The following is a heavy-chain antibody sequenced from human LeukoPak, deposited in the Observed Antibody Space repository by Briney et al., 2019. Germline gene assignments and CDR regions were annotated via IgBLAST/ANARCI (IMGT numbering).Heavy chain of an antibody. Sequence: PSETLSLTCAVYGGSFSGYYWSWIRQPPGKGLEWIGEINHSGSTNYNPSLKSRVTISVGTSKNQFSLKLSSVTAADTAVYYCARGLRRWLQFEPFDYWGQGTLVTVSS. CDR3: ARGLRRWLQFEPFDY. D-gene: IGHD5-12*01. V-gene: IGHV4-34*01. CDR1: GGSFSGYY. J-gene: IGHJ4*02. CDR2: INHSGST.